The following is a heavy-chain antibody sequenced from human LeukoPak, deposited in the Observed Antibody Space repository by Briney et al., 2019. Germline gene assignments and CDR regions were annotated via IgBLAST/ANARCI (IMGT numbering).Heavy chain of an antibody. V-gene: IGHV3-43D*03. CDR1: GFTFDDYA. J-gene: IGHJ4*02. Sequence: PGGSLRLSCAASGFTFDDYAMHWVRQAPGKGLEWVSLISWDGGSTYYADSVRGRFTISRDNSKNSLYLQMNSLRAEDTALYYCAKSYYYDSSGYYDYWGQGTLVTVSS. CDR2: ISWDGGST. CDR3: AKSYYYDSSGYYDY. D-gene: IGHD3-22*01.